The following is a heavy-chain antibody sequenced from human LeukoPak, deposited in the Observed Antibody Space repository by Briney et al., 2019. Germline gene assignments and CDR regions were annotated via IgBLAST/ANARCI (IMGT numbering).Heavy chain of an antibody. V-gene: IGHV4-4*07. CDR3: ASSPRGTEYFHH. CDR1: GGSISSYY. J-gene: IGHJ1*01. CDR2: IYTSGST. Sequence: SETLSLTCTVSGGSISSYYWSWIRQPAGKGLEWIGHIYTSGSTSDNPSLKSRVIMSVDTSKNQFSLKLSSVTAADTAVYYCASSPRGTEYFHHWGQGTLVTVSS. D-gene: IGHD3-10*01.